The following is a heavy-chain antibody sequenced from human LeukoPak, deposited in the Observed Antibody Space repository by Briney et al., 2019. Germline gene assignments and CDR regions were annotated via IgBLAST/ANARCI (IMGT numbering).Heavy chain of an antibody. J-gene: IGHJ6*02. D-gene: IGHD3-10*01. CDR2: ILYDGSKE. CDR3: ANLLWFGELDGGMDV. Sequence: GGSLRLSCVASGFTINNLGMHWVRQAPGKGLEWVSLILYDGSKEYYSDSVKGRFTISRDNSKNTVYLQMNSLRAEDTAVYYCANLLWFGELDGGMDVWGQGTTVTVSS. CDR1: GFTINNLG. V-gene: IGHV3-30*02.